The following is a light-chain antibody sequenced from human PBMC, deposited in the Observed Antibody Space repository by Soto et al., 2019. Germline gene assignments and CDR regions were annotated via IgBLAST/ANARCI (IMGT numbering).Light chain of an antibody. CDR1: SSDVGTYEF. CDR2: DVT. CDR3: ISYTSSTVV. V-gene: IGLV2-14*03. J-gene: IGLJ2*01. Sequence: QSALTQPASVSGSPGQSITITCTGTSSDVGTYEFVSWYQQHPGKAPKLLIYDVTNRPSEVSYRFSGSKSGNTASLTISGLQAEDEADYYCISYTSSTVVFGGGTKLTVL.